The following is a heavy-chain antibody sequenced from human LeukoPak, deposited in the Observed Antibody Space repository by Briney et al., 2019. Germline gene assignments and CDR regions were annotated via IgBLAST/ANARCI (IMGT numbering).Heavy chain of an antibody. CDR2: IIPIFDTA. J-gene: IGHJ4*02. Sequence: GASVKVSCKASGGTFSSYAISWVRQAPGQGLEWMGGIIPIFDTANYAQKFQGRVTITADESTSTAYMELSSLRSEDTAVYYCARDGGGSYSFDYWGQGTLVTVSS. CDR3: ARDGGGSYSFDY. V-gene: IGHV1-69*13. CDR1: GGTFSSYA. D-gene: IGHD1-26*01.